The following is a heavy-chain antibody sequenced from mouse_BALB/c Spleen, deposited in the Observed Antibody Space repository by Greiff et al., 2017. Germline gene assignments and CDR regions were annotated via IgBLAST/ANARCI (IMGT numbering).Heavy chain of an antibody. Sequence: VQLQESGPGLVAPSQSLSITCTASGFSLTSYGVHWVRQPPGKGLEWLGVIWGGGSTNYNSALMSRLSISKDNSKSQVFLKMNSLQTDDTAMYYCARGRCYGNLYYFDDWGQGTTLTVSS. V-gene: IGHV2-9*02. CDR3: ARGRCYGNLYYFDD. CDR2: IWGGGST. D-gene: IGHD2-1*01. CDR1: GFSLTSYG. J-gene: IGHJ2*01.